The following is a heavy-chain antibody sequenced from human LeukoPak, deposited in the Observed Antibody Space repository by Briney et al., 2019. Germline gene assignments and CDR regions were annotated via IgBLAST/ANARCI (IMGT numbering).Heavy chain of an antibody. Sequence: SVKVFCKASGGTFSSYAISWVRQAPGQGLEWMGGIIPIFGTANYAQKFQGRVTITTDESTSTAYMELSSLRSEDTAVYYCARDLGSEAAADNVGVAFDIWGQGTMVTVSS. CDR3: ARDLGSEAAADNVGVAFDI. CDR2: IIPIFGTA. J-gene: IGHJ3*02. CDR1: GGTFSSYA. D-gene: IGHD6-13*01. V-gene: IGHV1-69*05.